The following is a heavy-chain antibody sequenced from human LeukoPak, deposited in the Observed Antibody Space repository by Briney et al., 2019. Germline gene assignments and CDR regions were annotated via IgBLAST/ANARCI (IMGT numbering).Heavy chain of an antibody. CDR3: ARDGVRTMVRGVIMPPQN. CDR2: ISGSGGST. CDR1: GFTFSSYA. Sequence: GGSLRLSCAASGFTFSSYAMSWVRQAPGKGLEWVSAISGSGGSTYYADSVKGRFTISRDNSKNTLYLQMNSLRAEDTAVYYCARDGVRTMVRGVIMPPQNWGQGTLVTVSS. D-gene: IGHD3-10*01. J-gene: IGHJ4*02. V-gene: IGHV3-23*01.